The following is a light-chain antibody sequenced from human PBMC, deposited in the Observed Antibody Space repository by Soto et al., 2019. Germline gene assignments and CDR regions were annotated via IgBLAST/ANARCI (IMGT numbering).Light chain of an antibody. CDR1: SSGVENYNL. V-gene: IGLV2-23*01. Sequence: QPVLTQPASVSGSPGQSITLSCTRASSGVENYNLVSWYQHHPGKAPKLIIYEGSQRPSGVSDRFSGSKSGNTASLTISGLQAEDEADYYCSSYAGGVVFGGGTQLTVL. CDR2: EGS. J-gene: IGLJ7*01. CDR3: SSYAGGVV.